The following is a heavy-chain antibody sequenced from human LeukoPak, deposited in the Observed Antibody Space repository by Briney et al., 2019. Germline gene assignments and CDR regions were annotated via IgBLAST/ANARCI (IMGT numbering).Heavy chain of an antibody. CDR2: IYNGRST. Sequence: SETLSLTCSASGASTISRYWSWIRQSPGTTLEWIGHIYNGRSTKYNPSLTSRVTISVDTSKNQFSLSLTSVTAADTAIYYCAQTTGWQRFDFWGQGALATVSS. V-gene: IGHV4-59*08. J-gene: IGHJ4*02. CDR3: AQTTGWQRFDF. D-gene: IGHD6-19*01. CDR1: GASTISRY.